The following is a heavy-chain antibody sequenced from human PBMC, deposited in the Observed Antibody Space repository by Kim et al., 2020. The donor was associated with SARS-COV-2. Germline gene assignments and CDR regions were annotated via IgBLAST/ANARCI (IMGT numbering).Heavy chain of an antibody. V-gene: IGHV3-9*01. Sequence: SIGYADSGKGRFTISRDNAKNSLYLQMNSLRAEDTALYYCAKDFRSSSDYWGQGTLVTVSS. D-gene: IGHD6-19*01. CDR3: AKDFRSSSDY. J-gene: IGHJ4*02. CDR2: SI.